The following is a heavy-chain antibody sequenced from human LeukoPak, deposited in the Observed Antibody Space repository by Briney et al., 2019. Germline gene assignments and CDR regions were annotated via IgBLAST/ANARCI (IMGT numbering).Heavy chain of an antibody. Sequence: GGSLRLSCAASGFTFSNYWMSWVRQAPGKGLEWVANINRDGSERYYVDSVKGRFTISRDDAKSSLYLQMNSLRAEDTAVYYCARRNAMDVWGQGTTVIVFS. V-gene: IGHV3-7*03. J-gene: IGHJ6*02. CDR3: ARRNAMDV. CDR1: GFTFSNYW. CDR2: INRDGSER.